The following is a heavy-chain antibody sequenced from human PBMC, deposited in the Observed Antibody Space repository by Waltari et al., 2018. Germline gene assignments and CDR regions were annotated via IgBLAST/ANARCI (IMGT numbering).Heavy chain of an antibody. D-gene: IGHD3-10*01. J-gene: IGHJ4*02. CDR2: IYYSGST. Sequence: QLQLQESGPGLVKPSETRSLTCTVDGGSISSSSYYWGWIRQPPGKGLEWIGSIYYSGSTYYHPSLKSRVTISVDTSKNQFSLKLSSVTAADTAVYYCARGAWTYTLFRELAYWGQGTLVTVSS. CDR1: GGSISSSSYY. CDR3: ARGAWTYTLFRELAY. V-gene: IGHV4-39*07.